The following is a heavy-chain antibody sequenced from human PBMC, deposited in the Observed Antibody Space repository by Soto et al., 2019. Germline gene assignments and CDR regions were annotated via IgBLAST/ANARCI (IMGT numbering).Heavy chain of an antibody. CDR1: GFSLTTSGVG. J-gene: IGHJ4*02. D-gene: IGHD5-12*01. Sequence: QITLKESGPTLVKPTQTLTLTCTFSGFSLTTSGVGVGWIHQPQGQDLEWLALIFWHDGKRYSPSLKRRLTINKDTIKIQVFITMTNMVPEDTTTYYCASTSGYRIFDCWGQGTLVTVSS. CDR3: ASTSGYRIFDC. V-gene: IGHV2-5*01. CDR2: IFWHDGK.